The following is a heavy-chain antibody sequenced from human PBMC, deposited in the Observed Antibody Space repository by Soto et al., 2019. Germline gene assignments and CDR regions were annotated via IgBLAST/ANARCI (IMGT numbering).Heavy chain of an antibody. CDR3: ARAKGDWLTDY. CDR2: ISSSGSII. CDR1: GFTFSSYE. D-gene: IGHD3-9*01. Sequence: PVGSLRLSCAASGFTFSSYEMIWVRQAPGKGLEWVSYISSSGSIIYADSVKGRCTISRDNAKNSLYLQMNSLGAEDTAVYYCARAKGDWLTDYWGQGTLVTVSS. V-gene: IGHV3-48*03. J-gene: IGHJ4*02.